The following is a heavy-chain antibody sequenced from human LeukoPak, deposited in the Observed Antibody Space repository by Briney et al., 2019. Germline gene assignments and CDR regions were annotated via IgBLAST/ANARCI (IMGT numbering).Heavy chain of an antibody. Sequence: SVKVSCKASGGTFSSYAISWVRQAPGQGLEWMGRIIPILGIANYAQKFQGRVTITADKSTSTAYMELSSLRSEDTAVYYCARDLSGSSDRTGYWGQGTLVTGSS. J-gene: IGHJ4*02. CDR2: IIPILGIA. CDR3: ARDLSGSSDRTGY. V-gene: IGHV1-69*04. D-gene: IGHD1-26*01. CDR1: GGTFSSYA.